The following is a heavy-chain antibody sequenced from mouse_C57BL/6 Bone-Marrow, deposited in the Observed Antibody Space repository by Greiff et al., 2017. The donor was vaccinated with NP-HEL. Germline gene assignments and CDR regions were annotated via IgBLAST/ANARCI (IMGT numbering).Heavy chain of an antibody. Sequence: EVQLKESGGDLVKPGGSLKLSCAASGFTFSSYGMSWVRQTPDKRLEWVATISSGGSYTYYPDSVKGRFTISRDNAKNTLYLQMSSLKSEDTAMYYCARQGSEGFAYWGQGTLVTVSA. CDR3: ARQGSEGFAY. V-gene: IGHV5-6*01. D-gene: IGHD3-2*02. CDR1: GFTFSSYG. J-gene: IGHJ3*01. CDR2: ISSGGSYT.